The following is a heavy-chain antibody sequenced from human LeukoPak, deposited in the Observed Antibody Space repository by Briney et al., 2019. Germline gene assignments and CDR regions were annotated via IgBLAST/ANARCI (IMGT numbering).Heavy chain of an antibody. J-gene: IGHJ4*02. V-gene: IGHV3-49*03. CDR3: TREKRYFDWFQADY. Sequence: GRSLRLSCTASGFIFSDYAVSWFRQAPGKGLEWVGFIRNKAYGGTAEYAASVKGRFTISRDDSKTIAYLQMNSLKTEDTAVYYCTREKRYFDWFQADYWGQGTLVTVSS. CDR2: IRNKAYGGTA. D-gene: IGHD3-9*01. CDR1: GFIFSDYA.